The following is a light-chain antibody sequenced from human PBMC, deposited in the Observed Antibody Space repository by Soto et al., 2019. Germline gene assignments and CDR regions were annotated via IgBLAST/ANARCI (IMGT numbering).Light chain of an antibody. CDR3: SSYTSSSTLCV. CDR2: DVS. Sequence: QSALTQPASVSGSPGQSITISCTGTSSDVGGYNYVSWYQQHPGKAPKLMIYDVSNRPSVVSNRFSGSKSGNTASLTISGLQAEDEADYYCSSYTSSSTLCVFGTGTKLTVL. V-gene: IGLV2-14*01. J-gene: IGLJ1*01. CDR1: SSDVGGYNY.